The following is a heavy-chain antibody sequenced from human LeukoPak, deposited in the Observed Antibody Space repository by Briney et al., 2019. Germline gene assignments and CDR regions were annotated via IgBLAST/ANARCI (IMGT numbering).Heavy chain of an antibody. CDR1: GFTVSSNY. CDR3: ARNFGTSYNS. CDR2: IYSGGTT. J-gene: IGHJ4*02. Sequence: GGSLRLSCAASGFTVSSNYMGWVRQAPHKGLEWVSVIYSGGTTYYADSVKGRFTISRDISKNTVFLQMNSLRAEDTAVYYCARNFGTSYNSWGQGILVTVSS. V-gene: IGHV3-53*01. D-gene: IGHD2-2*01.